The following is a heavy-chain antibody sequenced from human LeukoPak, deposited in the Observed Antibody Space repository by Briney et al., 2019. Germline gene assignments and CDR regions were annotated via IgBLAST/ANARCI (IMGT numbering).Heavy chain of an antibody. Sequence: PGGSLRLSCAASGFTFSSYSMNWVRQAPGKGLEWVSAISGSGGSTYYADSVKGRFTISRDNSKNKLYLQMNSLRAEDTAVYYCAKDFSSSWYYGSRIFDYWGQGTLVTVSS. D-gene: IGHD6-13*01. J-gene: IGHJ4*02. CDR1: GFTFSSYS. CDR2: ISGSGGST. CDR3: AKDFSSSWYYGSRIFDY. V-gene: IGHV3-23*01.